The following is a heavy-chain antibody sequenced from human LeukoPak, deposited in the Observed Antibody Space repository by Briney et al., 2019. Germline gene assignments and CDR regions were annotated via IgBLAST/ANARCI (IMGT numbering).Heavy chain of an antibody. V-gene: IGHV1-2*02. CDR2: IHPNSGGT. CDR3: ARDTVVAATDYYYYMDV. Sequence: ASVKVSCKASGYTFTGYYMHWVRQAPGQGLEWMGWIHPNSGGTNYAQKFQGRVTMTRDTSISTAYMELSRLRSDDTAVYYCARDTVVAATDYYYYMDVWGKGTTVTVSS. D-gene: IGHD2-15*01. J-gene: IGHJ6*03. CDR1: GYTFTGYY.